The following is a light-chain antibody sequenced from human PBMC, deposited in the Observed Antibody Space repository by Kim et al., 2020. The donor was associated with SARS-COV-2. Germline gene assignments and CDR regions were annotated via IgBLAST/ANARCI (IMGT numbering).Light chain of an antibody. CDR1: QSLVHSDGNTY. Sequence: DVVMTQSPLSLPVTLGQPASISCRSSQSLVHSDGNTYLNWFRQRPGQSPRRLIYKVSNRDSGVPDRFSGSGSGTGFTLKISRVEAEDVGVYYCMQSTRWPWTFGQGTKVDIK. CDR2: KVS. V-gene: IGKV2-30*02. J-gene: IGKJ1*01. CDR3: MQSTRWPWT.